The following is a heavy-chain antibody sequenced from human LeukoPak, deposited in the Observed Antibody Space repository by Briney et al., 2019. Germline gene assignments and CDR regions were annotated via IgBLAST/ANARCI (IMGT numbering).Heavy chain of an antibody. J-gene: IGHJ6*03. V-gene: IGHV3-20*04. D-gene: IGHD3-9*01. CDR3: ARDPTYYDILTGYGGYYYYYMDV. Sequence: PGGALRLSCAASGFTFDDYGMSWVRQAPGKGLDWVSGINWNGGSTGYADSVEGRFTISRDNAKNSLYLQMNSLRAEDTALYYCARDPTYYDILTGYGGYYYYYMDVWGKGTTVTVSS. CDR2: INWNGGST. CDR1: GFTFDDYG.